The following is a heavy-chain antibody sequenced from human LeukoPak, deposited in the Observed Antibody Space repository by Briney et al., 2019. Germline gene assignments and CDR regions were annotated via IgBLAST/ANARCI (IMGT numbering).Heavy chain of an antibody. CDR3: VTTAAGTYYYYYGTDV. Sequence: GGSLRLSCAASGFTFSSYAMSWVRQAPGKGLEWVSAISGSGGSTYYADSVKGRFTISRDNSKNTLYQQMNSLRAEDTAVYYCVTTAAGTYYYYYGTDVWGQGTTVTVSS. J-gene: IGHJ6*02. V-gene: IGHV3-23*01. D-gene: IGHD6-13*01. CDR1: GFTFSSYA. CDR2: ISGSGGST.